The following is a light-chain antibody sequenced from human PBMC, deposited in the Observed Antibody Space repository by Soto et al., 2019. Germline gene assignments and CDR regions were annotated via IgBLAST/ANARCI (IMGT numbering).Light chain of an antibody. V-gene: IGLV1-40*01. Sequence: QSVLTQPPSVSGAPGQRVTISCTGSSSNIGAGYDVHWYQQFPGTTPKFLIYGNTNRPSGVPDRFSASKSGTSASLDITGLQAEDEAEYFCLFYDSSLTVVFGGGTKVTVL. CDR1: SSNIGAGYD. CDR2: GNT. CDR3: LFYDSSLTVV. J-gene: IGLJ2*01.